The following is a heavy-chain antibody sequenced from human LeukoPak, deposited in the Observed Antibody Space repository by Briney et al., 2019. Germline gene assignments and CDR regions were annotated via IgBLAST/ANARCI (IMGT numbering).Heavy chain of an antibody. CDR3: ARERNYYGMGV. CDR1: GGSIRSGVYY. CDR2: IYYSGST. J-gene: IGHJ6*02. V-gene: IGHV4-31*03. Sequence: SETLSLTFTFSGGSIRSGVYYLGWIPQPPGKGLEWIGYIYYSGSTYYNPSLKSRVTISVDTSKNQFSLKLSSVTAADTAVYYCARERNYYGMGVWGQGTTVTVSS.